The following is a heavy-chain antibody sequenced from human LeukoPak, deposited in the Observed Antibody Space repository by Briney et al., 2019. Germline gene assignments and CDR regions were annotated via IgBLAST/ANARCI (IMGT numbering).Heavy chain of an antibody. D-gene: IGHD5-18*01. CDR3: AKNSGYSFGYVDS. CDR2: ISSSGSTI. V-gene: IGHV3-48*03. Sequence: TGGSLRLSCVASGFTFSSYEMNWVRQAPGKGLEWVSYISSSGSTIYYADSVKGRFTISRDNSKNTLYLQMNSLRAEDTAVYYCAKNSGYSFGYVDSWGQGTLVTVSS. J-gene: IGHJ4*02. CDR1: GFTFSSYE.